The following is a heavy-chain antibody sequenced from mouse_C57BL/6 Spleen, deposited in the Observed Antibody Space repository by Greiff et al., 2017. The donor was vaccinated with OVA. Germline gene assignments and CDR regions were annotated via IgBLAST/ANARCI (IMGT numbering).Heavy chain of an antibody. Sequence: EVQVVESEGGLVQPGSSMKLSCTASGFTFSDYYMAWVRQVPEKGLEWVANINYDGSSTYYLDSLKSRFIISRDNAKNILYLQMSSLKSEDTATYYCARVAGLRRAPWYFDVWGTGTTVTVSS. V-gene: IGHV5-16*01. CDR2: INYDGSST. D-gene: IGHD2-4*01. J-gene: IGHJ1*03. CDR1: GFTFSDYY. CDR3: ARVAGLRRAPWYFDV.